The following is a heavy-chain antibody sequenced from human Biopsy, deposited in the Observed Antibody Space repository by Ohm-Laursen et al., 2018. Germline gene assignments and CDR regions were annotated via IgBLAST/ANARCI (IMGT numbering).Heavy chain of an antibody. J-gene: IGHJ2*01. D-gene: IGHD3-22*01. CDR3: ARDRGYYSDRTVPGYFDL. V-gene: IGHV4-59*01. CDR1: GDSISSYY. CDR2: VYYTGST. Sequence: GTLSLTCIVSGDSISSYYWSWIRQPPGKGLQWIGYVYYTGSTDYNPSLQSRVTISVDTSKNLFSLRLRSVTPADTAIYYCARDRGYYSDRTVPGYFDLWGRGTLVTVSS.